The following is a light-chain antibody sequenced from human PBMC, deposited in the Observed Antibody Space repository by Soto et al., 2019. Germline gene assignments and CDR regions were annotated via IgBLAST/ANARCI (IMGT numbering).Light chain of an antibody. V-gene: IGKV3-20*01. CDR1: QSVSGTY. J-gene: IGKJ5*01. CDR2: DVS. Sequence: IVLTQSPGTLSLSPGERATLSCRASQSVSGTYLAWYQQKPGQAPRLLIYDVSSRATGIPDRFSGSGSGADFTLTISRLEPEDFAVYYCQQYGTSPQTFGQGTRLRL. CDR3: QQYGTSPQT.